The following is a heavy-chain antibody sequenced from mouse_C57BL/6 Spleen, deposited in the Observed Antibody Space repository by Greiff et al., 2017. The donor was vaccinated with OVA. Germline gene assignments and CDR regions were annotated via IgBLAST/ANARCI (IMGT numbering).Heavy chain of an antibody. CDR2: ISSGSSTI. J-gene: IGHJ4*01. D-gene: IGHD1-1*01. CDR3: ASDTTVVGAMDY. Sequence: EVKLMESGGGLVKPGGSLKLSCAASGFTFSDYGMHWVRQAPEKGLEWVAYISSGSSTIYYADTVKGRFTISRDNAKNTLFLQLTSLRSEDTAMDYCASDTTVVGAMDYWGQGTSVTVSS. V-gene: IGHV5-17*01. CDR1: GFTFSDYG.